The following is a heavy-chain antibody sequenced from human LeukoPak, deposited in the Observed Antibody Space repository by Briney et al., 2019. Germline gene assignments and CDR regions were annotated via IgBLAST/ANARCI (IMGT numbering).Heavy chain of an antibody. D-gene: IGHD3-10*01. V-gene: IGHV1-2*06. CDR2: INPNSGGT. CDR3: ARAKPDGLLPLWFGELFPIKFDP. CDR1: GYTFTGYY. Sequence: GASVKVSCKASGYTFTGYYMHWVRQAPGQGLEWMGRINPNSGGTNYAQKLQGRVTMTRDTSISTAYMELSRLRSDDTAVYYCARAKPDGLLPLWFGELFPIKFDPWGQGTLVTVSS. J-gene: IGHJ5*02.